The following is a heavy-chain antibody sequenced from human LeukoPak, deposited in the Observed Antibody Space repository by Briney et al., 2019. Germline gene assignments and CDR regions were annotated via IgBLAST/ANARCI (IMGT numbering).Heavy chain of an antibody. CDR3: ARDLTKAFYCSGGSCYRDYYYGMDV. J-gene: IGHJ6*02. Sequence: GASVKVSCKASGYTFTSYGISWVRQAPGQGLEWMGWISAYNGNTNYAQKLQGRVTMTTDTSTSTAYMELRSLRSDDTAVYYCARDLTKAFYCSGGSCYRDYYYGMDVWGQGTTVTVSS. D-gene: IGHD2-15*01. CDR1: GYTFTSYG. CDR2: ISAYNGNT. V-gene: IGHV1-18*01.